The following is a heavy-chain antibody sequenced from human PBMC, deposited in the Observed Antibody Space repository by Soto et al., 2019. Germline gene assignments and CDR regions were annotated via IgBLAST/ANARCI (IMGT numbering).Heavy chain of an antibody. V-gene: IGHV4-31*03. Sequence: PSETLSLTCTVSGGSISSGGYYLSWIRQHAGKGLEWIGYIYYSGSTYYNPSLKSRVTISVDTANNQLSLKLSSVTAADTAVYYGARERPRTGGLCGGDCSSTLESWGQGTLVTVSS. J-gene: IGHJ4*02. D-gene: IGHD2-21*02. CDR3: ARERPRTGGLCGGDCSSTLES. CDR1: GGSISSGGYY. CDR2: IYYSGST.